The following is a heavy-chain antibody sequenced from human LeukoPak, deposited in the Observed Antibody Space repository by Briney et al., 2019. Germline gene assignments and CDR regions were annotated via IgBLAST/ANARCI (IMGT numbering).Heavy chain of an antibody. V-gene: IGHV3-33*01. J-gene: IGHJ4*02. CDR3: VPRPGDYVGY. D-gene: IGHD4-17*01. CDR1: GFTFSKYG. Sequence: GRSLRLSCAASGFTFSKYGMHWVRQAPGKGLEWVAIIWLDGSHEYYADSVKGRFTVSRGNSKNTLYLQMNSLRAEDTAVYYCVPRPGDYVGYWGQGTLVTVSS. CDR2: IWLDGSHE.